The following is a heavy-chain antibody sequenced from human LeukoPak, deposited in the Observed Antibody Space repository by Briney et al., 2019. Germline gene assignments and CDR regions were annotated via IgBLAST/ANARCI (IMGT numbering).Heavy chain of an antibody. Sequence: GGSLRLSCAASGFTFSSYSMNWVRQAPGKGLEWVAVIWYDGSNKYYADSVKGRFTISRDNSKNTLYLQMNSLRAEDTAVYYCARDHASVSGSYYDLDYWGQGTLVTVSS. J-gene: IGHJ4*02. CDR3: ARDHASVSGSYYDLDY. V-gene: IGHV3-33*08. D-gene: IGHD1-26*01. CDR1: GFTFSSYS. CDR2: IWYDGSNK.